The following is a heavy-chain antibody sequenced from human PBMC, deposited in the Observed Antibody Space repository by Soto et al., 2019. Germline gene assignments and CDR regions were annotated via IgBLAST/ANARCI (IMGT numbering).Heavy chain of an antibody. J-gene: IGHJ4*02. CDR1: GYTFTSYG. D-gene: IGHD5-18*01. V-gene: IGHV1-18*01. CDR3: ARPTRDTAMVLPIFDY. CDR2: ISPYNDNT. Sequence: ASVKVSCKASGYTFTSYGLSWVRQAPGQGLEWMGWISPYNDNTNYAQRLQGRVTMTTDTSTSTAYMELSSLRSEDTAVYYCARPTRDTAMVLPIFDYWGQGTLVTVSS.